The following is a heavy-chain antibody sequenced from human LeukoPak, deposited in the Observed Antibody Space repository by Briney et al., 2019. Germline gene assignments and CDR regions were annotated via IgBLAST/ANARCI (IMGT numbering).Heavy chain of an antibody. CDR3: ASPYYYDSSGYYYSGDAFDI. CDR2: IYHSGST. V-gene: IGHV4-38-2*02. Sequence: PSETLSLTCTVSGYSISSGYCWGWIRQPPGKGLEWIGSIYHSGSTYYNPSLKSRITISVDTSKNQFSLRLSSVTAADTAVYYCASPYYYDSSGYYYSGDAFDIWGQGTMVTVSS. D-gene: IGHD3-22*01. CDR1: GYSISSGYC. J-gene: IGHJ3*02.